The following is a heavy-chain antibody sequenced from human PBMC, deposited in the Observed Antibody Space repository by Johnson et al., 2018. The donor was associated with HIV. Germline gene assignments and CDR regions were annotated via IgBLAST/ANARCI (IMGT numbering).Heavy chain of an antibody. V-gene: IGHV3-30*02. J-gene: IGHJ3*02. CDR2: IRYDGSNK. Sequence: QVQLVESGGGVVQPGRSLRLSCAASGFSFSRYVMHWVRQAPGKGLEWVAFIRYDGSNKYYADSVKGRFTISRDNSKNTMYLEMNSLRSEDTAVYYCGRRPFRAAPGADAFDIWGQGTMVTVSS. D-gene: IGHD6-13*01. CDR3: GRRPFRAAPGADAFDI. CDR1: GFSFSRYV.